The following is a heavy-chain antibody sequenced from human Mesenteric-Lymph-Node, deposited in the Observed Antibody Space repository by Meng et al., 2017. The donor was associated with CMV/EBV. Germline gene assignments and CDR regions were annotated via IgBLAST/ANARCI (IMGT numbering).Heavy chain of an antibody. CDR3: AKTPPTIYYGASGYYSDY. D-gene: IGHD3-22*01. Sequence: GESLKISCAASGFTFSSYAMSWVRQAPGKGLEWVAFIRSGGDTKFYADSVKGRFTISRDNSENRLYLQMNSLRPEDTAVYYCAKTPPTIYYGASGYYSDYWGQGTLVTVSS. J-gene: IGHJ4*02. CDR1: GFTFSSYA. CDR2: IRSGGDTK. V-gene: IGHV3-30*02.